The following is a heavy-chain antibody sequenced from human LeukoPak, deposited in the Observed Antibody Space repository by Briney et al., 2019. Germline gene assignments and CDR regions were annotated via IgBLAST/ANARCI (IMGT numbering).Heavy chain of an antibody. V-gene: IGHV4-59*01. CDR2: VFSSGST. CDR3: TRRRRDGYNFDL. CDR1: GGSISSYY. Sequence: SETLSLTCTVSGGSISSYYWSWIRQPPGKGLEWIGYVFSSGSTTYNPSLKSRVTISVDTSENQFSLELSSVTAADTAMYYCTRRRRDGYNFDLWGQGTLVTVSS. J-gene: IGHJ4*02. D-gene: IGHD5-24*01.